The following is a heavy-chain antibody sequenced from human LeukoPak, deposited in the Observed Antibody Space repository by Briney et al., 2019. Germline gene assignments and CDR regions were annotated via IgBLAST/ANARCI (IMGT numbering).Heavy chain of an antibody. CDR2: INPSGGST. V-gene: IGHV1-46*01. CDR1: GYTFTSYY. J-gene: IGHJ4*02. Sequence: ASVKVSCKASGYTFTSYYMHWVRQAPGQGLEWMGIINPSGGSTSYAQKFQGRVTMTRDTSTSTVYMGLSSLRSEDTAVYYCARDEPGGIAAAGFDYWGQGTLVTVSS. CDR3: ARDEPGGIAAAGFDY. D-gene: IGHD6-13*01.